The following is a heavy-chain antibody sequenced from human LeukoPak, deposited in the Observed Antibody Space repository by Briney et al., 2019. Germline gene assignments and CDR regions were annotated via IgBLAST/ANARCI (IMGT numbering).Heavy chain of an antibody. J-gene: IGHJ4*02. CDR3: ARGVNIRRVTIFGVGPTHYFDY. Sequence: GGSLRLSCAASGFTFSSYSMNWVRQAPGKGLEWVSSISSSSSYIYYADSVKGRFTISRDNAKNSLYLQMNSLRAEDTAVYYCARGVNIRRVTIFGVGPTHYFDYWGQGTLVTVSS. V-gene: IGHV3-21*01. CDR2: ISSSSSYI. CDR1: GFTFSSYS. D-gene: IGHD3-3*01.